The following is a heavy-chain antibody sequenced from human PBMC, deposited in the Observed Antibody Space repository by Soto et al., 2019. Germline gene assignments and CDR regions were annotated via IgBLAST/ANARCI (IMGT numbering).Heavy chain of an antibody. V-gene: IGHV1-69*08. Sequence: QVQLVQSGAEVKKPGSSVKVSCKASGGTFSSYTISWVRQAPGQGLEWMGRIIPILGISNYAQKFQGRVTITADKSTSTAYMELSSLRSEDTAVYYCARDHAVTTFDYWCQGTLVTVSS. CDR1: GGTFSSYT. CDR3: ARDHAVTTFDY. CDR2: IIPILGIS. D-gene: IGHD4-17*01. J-gene: IGHJ4*02.